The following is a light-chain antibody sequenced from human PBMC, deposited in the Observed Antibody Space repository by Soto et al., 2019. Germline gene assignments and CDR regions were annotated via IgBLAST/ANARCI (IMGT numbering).Light chain of an antibody. CDR2: EGN. V-gene: IGLV2-23*01. J-gene: IGLJ1*01. CDR3: CSYAGGRTYV. CDR1: SSDVGSYNL. Sequence: QSALTQPASVSGSPGQSITISCTGTSSDVGSYNLVSWYQQYPGKAPKLLIYEGNKRPSGVSHRFSGSKSGNTASLTISGLQAEDEADYYCCSYAGGRTYVFGTETQLTVL.